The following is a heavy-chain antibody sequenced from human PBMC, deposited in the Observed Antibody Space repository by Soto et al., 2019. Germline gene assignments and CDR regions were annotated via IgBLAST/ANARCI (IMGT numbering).Heavy chain of an antibody. CDR1: GGSMNSYY. Sequence: QVQLQESGPGLVKPSETLSLTCTVSGGSMNSYYLSWIRQPPGKGLEWIGYIYYSGYTNYNPSLKRRVAISVDTSKNQASLKLSSATAADTAVYYCARGIATTEMDVWGQGTTVTVSS. J-gene: IGHJ6*02. D-gene: IGHD1-1*01. V-gene: IGHV4-59*01. CDR2: IYYSGYT. CDR3: ARGIATTEMDV.